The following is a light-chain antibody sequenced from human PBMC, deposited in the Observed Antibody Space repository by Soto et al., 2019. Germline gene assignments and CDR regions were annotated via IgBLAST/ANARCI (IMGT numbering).Light chain of an antibody. CDR1: SSDFGGYNY. CDR2: DVS. CDR3: SSYTRSSTLDVV. J-gene: IGLJ2*01. Sequence: QSPLTQPASVSGSPGQSITISCTGTSSDFGGYNYVSWYQQHPGKAPKLMIYDVSNRPSGVSNRFSGSKSGNTASLTISGLQAEDESDYYCSSYTRSSTLDVVFGGGTKLTVL. V-gene: IGLV2-14*01.